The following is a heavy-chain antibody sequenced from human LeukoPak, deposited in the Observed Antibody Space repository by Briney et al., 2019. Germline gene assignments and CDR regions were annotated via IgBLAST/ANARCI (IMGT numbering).Heavy chain of an antibody. V-gene: IGHV4-39*01. D-gene: IGHD5/OR15-5a*01. CDR3: ARSQSTYYYYYMDV. CDR2: ISYSGST. Sequence: SETLSLTCTVSGGSISSSSYFWAWIRQPPGKGLEWIGSISYSGSTYYNPSLKSRVTISIDTSKNQFSLKLSSVTAADTAVYYCARSQSTYYYYYMDVWGKGTTVTVSS. J-gene: IGHJ6*03. CDR1: GGSISSSSYF.